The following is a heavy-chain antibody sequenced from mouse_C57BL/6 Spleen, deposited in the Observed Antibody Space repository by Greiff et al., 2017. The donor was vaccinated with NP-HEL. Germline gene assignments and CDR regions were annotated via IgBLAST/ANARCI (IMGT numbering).Heavy chain of an antibody. CDR3: ARRSCNSYYMDY. CDR1: GYTFTSYW. CDR2: IDTTASDT. Sequence: QVQLKQPGAELVMPGASVKLSCKASGYTFTSYWMHWVKQRPGQGLEWIGEIDTTASDTNSNQKFKGKSTLTVDKSSSQAYMQLRSLTSEDSAVYYCARRSCNSYYMDYWGQGTSLTVSS. J-gene: IGHJ2*02. D-gene: IGHD2-1*01. V-gene: IGHV1-69*01.